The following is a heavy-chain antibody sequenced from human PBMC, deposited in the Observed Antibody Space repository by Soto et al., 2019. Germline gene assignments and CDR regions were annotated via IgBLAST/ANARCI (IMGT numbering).Heavy chain of an antibody. J-gene: IGHJ4*02. D-gene: IGHD6-13*01. V-gene: IGHV1-3*01. CDR3: ARDLHEGIALY. Sequence: ASVKVSCKASGYTFTSYAMHWVRQAPGQRLEWMGWVNAGNGNTKYSQKFQGRVTITRDTSASTAYMELSSLRSEDTAVYYCARDLHEGIALYWGQGTLVTVSS. CDR1: GYTFTSYA. CDR2: VNAGNGNT.